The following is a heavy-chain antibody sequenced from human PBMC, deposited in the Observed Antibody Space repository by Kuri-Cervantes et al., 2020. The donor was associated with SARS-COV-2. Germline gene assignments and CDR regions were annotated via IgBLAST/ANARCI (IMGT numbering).Heavy chain of an antibody. CDR1: GFTFSSYS. CDR2: ISSSSSTI. J-gene: IGHJ4*02. D-gene: IGHD3-10*01. CDR3: AVPKGNDYYGSGSYDY. Sequence: GGSLRLSCAASGFTFSSYSMNWIRQAPGKGLEWVSYISSSSSTIYYADSVKGRFTISRDNAKNSLYLQMNSLRAEDTAVYYCAVPKGNDYYGSGSYDYWGQGTLVTVSS. V-gene: IGHV3-48*04.